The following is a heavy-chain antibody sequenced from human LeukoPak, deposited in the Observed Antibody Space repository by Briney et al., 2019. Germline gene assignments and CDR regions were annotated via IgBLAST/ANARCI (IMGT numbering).Heavy chain of an antibody. CDR3: ARDYSSGWYFAFDI. Sequence: GGSLRLSCAASGLTFDDYGMSWVRQAPGKGLEWVSGINWNGGSTGYADSVKGRFTISRDNAKNSLYLQMNSLRAEDTAVYYCARDYSSGWYFAFDIWGQGTMVTVSS. CDR2: INWNGGST. J-gene: IGHJ3*02. V-gene: IGHV3-20*04. D-gene: IGHD6-19*01. CDR1: GLTFDDYG.